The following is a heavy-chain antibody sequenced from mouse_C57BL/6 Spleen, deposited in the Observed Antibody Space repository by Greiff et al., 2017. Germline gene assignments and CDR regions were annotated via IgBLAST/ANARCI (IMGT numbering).Heavy chain of an antibody. CDR2: INPSTGGT. Sequence: VQLQQSGPELVKPGASVKISCKASGYSFTGYYMNWVKQSPEKSLEWIGEINPSTGGTTYNQKFKAKATLTVDKSSSTAYMQLKSLTSEDSAVYYCASWEEYYGIDYWGQGTTLTVSS. J-gene: IGHJ2*01. V-gene: IGHV1-42*01. CDR1: GYSFTGYY. D-gene: IGHD1-1*01. CDR3: ASWEEYYGIDY.